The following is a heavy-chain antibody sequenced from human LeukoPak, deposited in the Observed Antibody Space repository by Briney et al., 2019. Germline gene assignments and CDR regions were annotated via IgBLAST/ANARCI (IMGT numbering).Heavy chain of an antibody. Sequence: SQTLSLTCAISGDSVSSNSAAWNWIRQSPSRGLEGLGRTYYRSKGYNDYAVFVKSRITINPDTSKSQFSLQLNSVTPADTAVYYCARGAGAVAGPFDHWGQGTLVTVSS. D-gene: IGHD6-19*01. V-gene: IGHV6-1*01. CDR1: GDSVSSNSAA. CDR2: TYYRSKGYN. J-gene: IGHJ4*02. CDR3: ARGAGAVAGPFDH.